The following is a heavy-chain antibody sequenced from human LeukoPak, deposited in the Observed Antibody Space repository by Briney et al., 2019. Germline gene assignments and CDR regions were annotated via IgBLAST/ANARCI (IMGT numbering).Heavy chain of an antibody. CDR1: GYTFTGYY. Sequence: ASVKVPCKASGYTFTGYYMHWVRQAPGQGLEWMGWINPNSGGTNYAQKFQGRVTMTRDTSISTACMELSRLRSDDTAVYYCARPDPGGVDYWGQGTLVTVSS. D-gene: IGHD3-10*01. CDR2: INPNSGGT. V-gene: IGHV1-2*02. J-gene: IGHJ4*02. CDR3: ARPDPGGVDY.